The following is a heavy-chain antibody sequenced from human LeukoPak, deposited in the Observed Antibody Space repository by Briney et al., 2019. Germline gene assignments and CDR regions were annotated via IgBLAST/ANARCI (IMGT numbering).Heavy chain of an antibody. CDR1: GYTFTRYY. V-gene: IGHV1-2*02. CDR3: AREGRQYTGGWYYFDY. J-gene: IGHJ4*02. CDR2: INPDSGDT. D-gene: IGHD2-8*02. Sequence: ASVKVSCKASGYTFTRYYMHWVRQAPGQGLEWMGWINPDSGDTHYAQKFQGRVTMTRDTSISTGYMELSRLTSDDTAVYYCAREGRQYTGGWYYFDYWGQGTLVTVSS.